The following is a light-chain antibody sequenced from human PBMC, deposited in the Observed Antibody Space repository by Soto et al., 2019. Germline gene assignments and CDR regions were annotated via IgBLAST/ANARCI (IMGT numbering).Light chain of an antibody. CDR3: CSYAGTYEV. V-gene: IGLV2-11*01. J-gene: IGLJ3*02. CDR1: SSDVGNYNY. Sequence: QSALTQPRSVSGSPGQSVTISCTGTSSDVGNYNYVSWYQQHPGKAPKVMIYDVSKRPSGVPDRFSGSKSGNTASLTISGLQAEDEGDYYCCSYAGTYEVFGGGTQLTVL. CDR2: DVS.